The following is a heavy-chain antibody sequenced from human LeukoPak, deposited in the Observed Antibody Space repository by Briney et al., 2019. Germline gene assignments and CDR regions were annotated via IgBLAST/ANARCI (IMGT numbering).Heavy chain of an antibody. CDR1: GGSISSSSYY. CDR2: IYYSGST. Sequence: SETLSLTCTVSGGSISSSSYYWGWIRQPPGKGLEWIGSIYYSGSTNYNPSLKSRVTISVDTSKNQFSLKLSSVTAADTAVYYCARVIVAGTLDYWGQGTLVTVSS. V-gene: IGHV4-39*07. J-gene: IGHJ4*02. D-gene: IGHD6-19*01. CDR3: ARVIVAGTLDY.